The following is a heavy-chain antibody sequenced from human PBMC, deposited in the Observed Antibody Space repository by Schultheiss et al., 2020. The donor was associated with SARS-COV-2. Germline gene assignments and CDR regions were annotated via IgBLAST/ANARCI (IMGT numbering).Heavy chain of an antibody. CDR2: IGTAGDT. Sequence: GGSLRLSCAASGFTFSSYDMHWVRQATGKGLEWVSAIGTAGDTYYPGSVKGRFTISRDNSKNTLYLQMNSLRAEDTAVYYCASLRAAGTNGPGNWFDPWGQGTLVTVSS. D-gene: IGHD6-13*01. V-gene: IGHV3-13*01. J-gene: IGHJ5*02. CDR1: GFTFSSYD. CDR3: ASLRAAGTNGPGNWFDP.